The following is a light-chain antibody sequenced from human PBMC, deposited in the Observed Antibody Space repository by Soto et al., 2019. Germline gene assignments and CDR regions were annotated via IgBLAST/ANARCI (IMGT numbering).Light chain of an antibody. J-gene: IGLJ1*01. CDR1: SSDVGGYNY. Sequence: QSALTQPRSVSGSPGQSVTISCTGTSSDVGGYNYVSWYQQHPGKAPKLMIYDVSKRPSGVPDRFSGSKSGNTASLTISGLQAEDEADYYCCSHADGYYVFGTGTKLTVL. V-gene: IGLV2-11*01. CDR3: CSHADGYYV. CDR2: DVS.